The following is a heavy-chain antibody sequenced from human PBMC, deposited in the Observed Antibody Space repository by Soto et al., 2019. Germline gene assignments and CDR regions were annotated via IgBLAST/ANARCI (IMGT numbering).Heavy chain of an antibody. CDR2: ISWNSANI. Sequence: EVQLVESGGNLVQTGRSLRLSCAASGFTFDDYAMHWVRQVPGKGLEWVSSISWNSANIGYADSVKARFTISRDNAKSSLYLPMNSLRPEDTALYYCARDFLGGEHPVYNNMDVWGQGTTVTVSS. J-gene: IGHJ6*02. CDR3: ARDFLGGEHPVYNNMDV. V-gene: IGHV3-9*01. CDR1: GFTFDDYA. D-gene: IGHD1-1*01.